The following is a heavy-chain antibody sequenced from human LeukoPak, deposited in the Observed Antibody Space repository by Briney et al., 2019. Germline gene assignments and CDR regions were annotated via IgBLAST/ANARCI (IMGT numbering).Heavy chain of an antibody. CDR3: AREQGLDYYYYGIDV. J-gene: IGHJ6*02. CDR2: INPNSGGT. V-gene: IGHV1-2*04. CDR1: GYTFTGYY. Sequence: GASVKVSCKASGYTFTGYYMHWVRQAPGQGLEWMGWINPNSGGTNYAQKFQGWVTMTRDTSISTAYMELSRLRSDDTAVYYCAREQGLDYYYYGIDVWGQGTTVTVSS.